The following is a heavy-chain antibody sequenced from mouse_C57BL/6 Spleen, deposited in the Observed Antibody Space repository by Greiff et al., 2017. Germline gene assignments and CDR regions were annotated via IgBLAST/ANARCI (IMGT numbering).Heavy chain of an antibody. V-gene: IGHV1-54*01. J-gene: IGHJ4*01. CDR1: GYAFTNYL. CDR3: ARREAYGYAMDY. Sequence: VQLQQSGAELVRPGTSVKVSCKASGYAFTNYLIEWVKQRPGQGLEWIGVINPGSGGTNYNEKFKGKATLTADKSSSTAYMQLSSLTSEDSAVYFCARREAYGYAMDYWGQGTSVTVSS. D-gene: IGHD6-5*01. CDR2: INPGSGGT.